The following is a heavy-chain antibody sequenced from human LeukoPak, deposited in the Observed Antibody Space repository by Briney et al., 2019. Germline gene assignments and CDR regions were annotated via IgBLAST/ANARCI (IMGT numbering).Heavy chain of an antibody. CDR1: GFTVSSSY. Sequence: GGSLRLSCAASGFTVSSSYMSWVRQAPGKGLEWVSLIYSNGYTYYADSVKGRFTISRDNSKNTLYLQMNSLRAEDTAMYYCARDSSGYYFHFDYWGQGTLVTVSS. J-gene: IGHJ4*02. D-gene: IGHD3-22*01. CDR3: ARDSSGYYFHFDY. CDR2: IYSNGYT. V-gene: IGHV3-53*01.